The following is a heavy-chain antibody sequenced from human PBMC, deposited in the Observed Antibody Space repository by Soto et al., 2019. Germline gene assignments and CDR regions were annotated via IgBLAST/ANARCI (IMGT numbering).Heavy chain of an antibody. V-gene: IGHV3-11*01. J-gene: IGHJ4*02. Sequence: QVQLVESGGGLVKPGGSLRLSCAASGFTFSDFYMSWIRQAPGKGLEWISYISSGSTNIFYADSVKSRFTVSRDNAKNSVYLQMDSLRAEDTAVYYCARDRNAAGSDYWGQGTLVTVSS. CDR1: GFTFSDFY. CDR3: ARDRNAAGSDY. D-gene: IGHD1-1*01. CDR2: ISSGSTNI.